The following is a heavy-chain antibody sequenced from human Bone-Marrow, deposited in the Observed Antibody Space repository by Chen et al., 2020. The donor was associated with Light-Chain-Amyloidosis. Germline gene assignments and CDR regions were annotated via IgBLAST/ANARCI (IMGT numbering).Heavy chain of an antibody. V-gene: IGHV4-39*02. CDR3: ARRRGGENYYYGMDV. CDR2: IYYSGST. J-gene: IGHJ6*01. CDR1: GGSIINSNSY. D-gene: IGHD3-10*01. Sequence: QLQLQESGPGLVKPSETLSLTCTVSGGSIINSNSYWGWIRQPPGKGLEWIGAIYYSGSTYYNPSLKSRLTIYVDTSKNHFSLKLNSVTVADTAVYYCARRRGGENYYYGMDVWGQGTTVSVSS.